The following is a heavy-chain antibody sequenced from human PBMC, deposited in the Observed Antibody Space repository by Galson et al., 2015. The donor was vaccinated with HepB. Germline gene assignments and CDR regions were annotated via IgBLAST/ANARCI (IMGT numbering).Heavy chain of an antibody. Sequence: SLRLSCAASGFTFSASAMHWVRQASGSGLEWVARIGTKDTNYATAYAASAKGRITISRDDSKNTAYMQMNSLKTEDTAVYHCTRLRDLSGYSSLWGQGTLVTVSS. CDR2: IGTKDTNYAT. D-gene: IGHD6-13*01. J-gene: IGHJ4*02. CDR1: GFTFSASA. CDR3: TRLRDLSGYSSL. V-gene: IGHV3-73*01.